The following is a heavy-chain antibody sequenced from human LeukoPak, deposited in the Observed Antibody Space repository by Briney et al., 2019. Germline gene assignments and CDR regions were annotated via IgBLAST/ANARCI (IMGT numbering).Heavy chain of an antibody. V-gene: IGHV3-53*01. J-gene: IGHJ5*02. Sequence: GGSLRLSCAVSGFTVSSIYMSWVRQAPGKGLEWVSSIYNDGNTYYADSVKGRFSISRDSSRNTLYLQMNSLRVEDTAVYYCAGDTHSSNWYDHWGQGTLVTVSS. D-gene: IGHD6-13*01. CDR2: IYNDGNT. CDR3: AGDTHSSNWYDH. CDR1: GFTVSSIY.